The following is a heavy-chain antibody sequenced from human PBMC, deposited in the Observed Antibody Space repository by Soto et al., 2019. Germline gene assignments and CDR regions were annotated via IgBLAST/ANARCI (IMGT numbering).Heavy chain of an antibody. D-gene: IGHD3-16*01. V-gene: IGHV1-24*01. Sequence: GASVKVSCKVSGYTLTELSMHWVRQAPGKGLEWMGGFDPEDGETIYAQKFQGRVTMTEDTSTDTAYVELSSLRSEDTAVYYCATGIGGDGYFDFRGQGTLVTVSS. CDR1: GYTLTELS. CDR2: FDPEDGET. J-gene: IGHJ4*02. CDR3: ATGIGGDGYFDF.